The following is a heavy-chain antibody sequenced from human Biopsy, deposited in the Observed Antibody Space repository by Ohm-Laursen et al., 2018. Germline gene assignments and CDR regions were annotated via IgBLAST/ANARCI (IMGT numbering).Heavy chain of an antibody. D-gene: IGHD3-10*01. CDR2: INSMFGTT. V-gene: IGHV1-69*13. CDR3: AGGAAKGNPYDH. J-gene: IGHJ5*02. Sequence: GASVKVSCKASGGTFSSFGISWVRQAPGQGLEWMGEINSMFGTTNYAQTFQGRVTITADESTSTAYMEVSSLRSEDTAIYYCAGGAAKGNPYDHWGQGTLVTVSS. CDR1: GGTFSSFG.